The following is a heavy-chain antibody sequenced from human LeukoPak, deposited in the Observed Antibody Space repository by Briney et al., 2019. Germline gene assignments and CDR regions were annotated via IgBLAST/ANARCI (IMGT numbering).Heavy chain of an antibody. CDR2: FGPEDGET. CDR1: GYTLTELS. Sequence: ASVKVSCKVSGYTLTELSMHWVRQAPGKGLEWMGGFGPEDGETIYAQKFQGRVTMTEDTSTDTAYMELSRLRSEDTAVYYCATYLSSSWPRWFDPWGQGTLVTVSS. CDR3: ATYLSSSWPRWFDP. J-gene: IGHJ5*02. D-gene: IGHD6-13*01. V-gene: IGHV1-24*01.